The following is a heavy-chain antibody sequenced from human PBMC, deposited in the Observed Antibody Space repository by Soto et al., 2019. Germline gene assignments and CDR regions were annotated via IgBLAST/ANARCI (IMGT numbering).Heavy chain of an antibody. CDR3: ARVSWREKYGMDV. J-gene: IGHJ6*02. V-gene: IGHV3-11*01. Sequence: PGGSLRPSCAASGFTFSDSYMSWIRQAPGKGLEWISYITFSGNTVYYADSSKGRFTISRDNAKNSLYLQMNTLRTQDTAVSYHARVSWREKYGMDVSGQGATVSVSS. CDR1: GFTFSDSY. CDR2: ITFSGNTV.